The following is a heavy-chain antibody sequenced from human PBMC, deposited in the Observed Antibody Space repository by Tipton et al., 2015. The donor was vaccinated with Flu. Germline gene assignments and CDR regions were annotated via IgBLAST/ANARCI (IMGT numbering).Heavy chain of an antibody. CDR2: TYYSGYT. V-gene: IGHV4-39*07. J-gene: IGHJ4*02. D-gene: IGHD3-9*01. CDR1: GGSVSSREYY. Sequence: TLSLTCSVSGGSVSSREYYWDWIRQSPGKRLEWIGLTYYSGYTYYNPSLKGRVSMSVDTSKNQFSPNLYSVTAADTAVYYCARLPTGYGLLAGYHDFWGQGTLVTVSS. CDR3: ARLPTGYGLLAGYHDF.